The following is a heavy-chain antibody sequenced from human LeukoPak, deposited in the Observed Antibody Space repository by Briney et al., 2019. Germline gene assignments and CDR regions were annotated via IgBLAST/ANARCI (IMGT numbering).Heavy chain of an antibody. CDR1: GYTFPSYY. CDR2: INPSGGST. D-gene: IGHD6-19*01. V-gene: IGHV1-46*01. J-gene: IGHJ5*02. CDR3: ARDRDSSGWTNWFDP. Sequence: ASVKVSCKASGYTFPSYYMHWVRQAPGQGLEWMGIINPSGGSTSYAQKFQGRVTMTRDTSTSTVYMELSSLRSEDTAVYYCARDRDSSGWTNWFDPWGQGTLVTVSS.